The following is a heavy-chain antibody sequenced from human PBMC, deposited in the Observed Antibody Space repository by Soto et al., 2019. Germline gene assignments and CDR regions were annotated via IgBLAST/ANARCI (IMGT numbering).Heavy chain of an antibody. Sequence: GGSLRLSXAASGFTFSSYAMSWVRQAPGKGLEWVSAISGSGGSTYYADSVKGRFTISRDNSKNTLYLQMNSLRAEDTAVYYCAKDLRGYSYHSGFDYWGQGTLVTVSS. D-gene: IGHD5-18*01. CDR1: GFTFSSYA. CDR2: ISGSGGST. CDR3: AKDLRGYSYHSGFDY. J-gene: IGHJ4*02. V-gene: IGHV3-23*01.